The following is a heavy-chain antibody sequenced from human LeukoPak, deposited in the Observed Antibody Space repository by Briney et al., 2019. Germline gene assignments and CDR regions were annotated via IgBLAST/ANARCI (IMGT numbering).Heavy chain of an antibody. D-gene: IGHD3-9*01. Sequence: PSETLSLTCAVSGGSISSSNWWSWVRQPPGKGLEWIGEIYHSGSTNYNPSLKSRVTISVDKSKNQFSLKLSSVTAADTAVYYCSRLAGDEYFDISRGPDWGQGTLVTVSS. CDR1: GGSISSSNW. CDR3: SRLAGDEYFDISRGPD. V-gene: IGHV4-4*02. J-gene: IGHJ4*02. CDR2: IYHSGST.